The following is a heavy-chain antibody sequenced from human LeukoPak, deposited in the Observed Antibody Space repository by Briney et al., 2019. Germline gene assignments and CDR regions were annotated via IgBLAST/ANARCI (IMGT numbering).Heavy chain of an antibody. D-gene: IGHD6-13*01. Sequence: GGSLRLSCAASGFTFSTYAMNGVRQSPGKGLEWVSGILGSGANTYYADSVKGRFTISRDNTRNTLYMQINSLRAEDTAIYYCAKDMRWGRLAGADGFDYWGQGDLVTVSS. CDR2: ILGSGANT. CDR3: AKDMRWGRLAGADGFDY. CDR1: GFTFSTYA. J-gene: IGHJ4*02. V-gene: IGHV3-23*01.